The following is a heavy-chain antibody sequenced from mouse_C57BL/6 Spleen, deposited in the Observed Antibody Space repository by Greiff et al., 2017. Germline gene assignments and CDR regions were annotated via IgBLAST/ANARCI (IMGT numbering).Heavy chain of an antibody. CDR2: INPSTGGT. CDR1: GYSFTGYY. D-gene: IGHD2-4*01. CDR3: ARGTNYDPFYAMDD. J-gene: IGHJ4*01. V-gene: IGHV1-43*01. Sequence: VQLQQSGPELVKPGASVKISCKASGYSFTGYYMPWVKQSSEKSLEWIGEINPSTGGTSYNEKFKGKATLTVDKSSSTAYMQLKSLTSEDSAVXYCARGTNYDPFYAMDDWGQGTSVTVSS.